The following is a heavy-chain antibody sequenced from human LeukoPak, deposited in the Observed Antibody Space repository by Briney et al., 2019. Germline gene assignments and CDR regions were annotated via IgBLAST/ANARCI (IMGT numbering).Heavy chain of an antibody. CDR2: ISYDGSNK. CDR1: GFTFSSYA. Sequence: PGRSLRLSCAASGFTFSSYAMHWVRQAPGKGLEWVAVISYDGSNKYYAGSVKGRFTISRDNSKNTLYLQMNSLRAEDTAVYYCARDDIVVVPATDYGMDVWGKGTTVTVSS. CDR3: ARDDIVVVPATDYGMDV. V-gene: IGHV3-30*04. J-gene: IGHJ6*04. D-gene: IGHD2-2*01.